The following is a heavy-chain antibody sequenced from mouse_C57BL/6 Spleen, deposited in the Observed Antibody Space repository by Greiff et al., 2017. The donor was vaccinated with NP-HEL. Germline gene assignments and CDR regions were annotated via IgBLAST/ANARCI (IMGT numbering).Heavy chain of an antibody. D-gene: IGHD1-3*01. J-gene: IGHJ2*01. CDR2: INPNNGGT. CDR1: GYTFTDYN. Sequence: VQLQQSGPELVKPGASVKIPCKASGYTFTDYNMDWVKQSHGKSLEWIGDINPNNGGTIYNQKFKGKATLTVDKSSSTAYMELRSLTSEDTAVYYCARRVVGYGNAFDYWGQGTTLTVSS. V-gene: IGHV1-18*01. CDR3: ARRVVGYGNAFDY.